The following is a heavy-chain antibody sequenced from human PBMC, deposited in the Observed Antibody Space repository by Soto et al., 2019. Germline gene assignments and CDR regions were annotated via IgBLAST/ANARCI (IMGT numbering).Heavy chain of an antibody. Sequence: GGSLRLSCAASGFTFSSYSMNWVRQAPGKGLEWVSYISSSSSTIYYADSVKGRFTISRDNAKNSLYLQMNSLRDEDTAVYYCARHLEYYDILTGYYTPGVFDYWGQGTLVTVSS. D-gene: IGHD3-9*01. V-gene: IGHV3-48*02. CDR3: ARHLEYYDILTGYYTPGVFDY. CDR1: GFTFSSYS. J-gene: IGHJ4*02. CDR2: ISSSSSTI.